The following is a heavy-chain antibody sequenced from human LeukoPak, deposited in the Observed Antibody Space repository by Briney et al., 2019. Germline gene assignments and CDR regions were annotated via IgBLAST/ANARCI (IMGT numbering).Heavy chain of an antibody. CDR1: SHSITSGGFL. CDR3: ARRVYAAWFDH. Sequence: SETLSLTCNVSSHSITSGGFLWAWIRQSPGRGREWIGNVYYSGTTQYNPSLKGRATKTMDMSNNQCPLNLNSVSVTDTTIDYCARRVYAAWFDHWGQGTLVTVSS. J-gene: IGHJ5*02. D-gene: IGHD2/OR15-2a*01. V-gene: IGHV4-39*01. CDR2: VYYSGTT.